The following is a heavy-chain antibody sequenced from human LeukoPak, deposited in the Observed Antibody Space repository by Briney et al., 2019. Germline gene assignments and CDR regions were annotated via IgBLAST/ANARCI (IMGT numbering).Heavy chain of an antibody. CDR2: IIPIFGTA. D-gene: IGHD1-26*01. CDR3: ARRGSPGDFDY. CDR1: GGTFSSYA. V-gene: IGHV1-69*06. J-gene: IGHJ4*02. Sequence: ASVKVSCKASGGTFSSYAISWVRQAPGQGLEWMGGIIPIFGTANYAQKFQGRVTITADKSASTAYMELSSLRSEDTAVYYCARRGSPGDFDYWGQGTLVTVSS.